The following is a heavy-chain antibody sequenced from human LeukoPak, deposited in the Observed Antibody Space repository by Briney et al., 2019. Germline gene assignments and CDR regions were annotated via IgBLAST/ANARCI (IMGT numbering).Heavy chain of an antibody. CDR1: GGSISSGGYY. J-gene: IGHJ4*02. D-gene: IGHD2-21*01. CDR3: ARTVLIAQGYFDY. CDR2: IYYSGST. Sequence: SETLSLTCTVSGGSISSGGYYWSWIRQHPGKGLEWIGYIYYSGSTYYNPSLKSRVTISVDTSKNQFSLKLTSVTAADTAVYYCARTVLIAQGYFDYWGQGTLVTVSS. V-gene: IGHV4-31*03.